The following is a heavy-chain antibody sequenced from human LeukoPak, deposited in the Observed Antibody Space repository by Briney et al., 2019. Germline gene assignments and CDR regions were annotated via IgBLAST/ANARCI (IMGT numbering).Heavy chain of an antibody. D-gene: IGHD6-13*01. CDR2: INPNSGGT. Sequence: ASVKVSCKASGYTFTGYYMHWVRQAPGQGLEWMGWINPNSGGTNYAQKFQGRVTMTRDTSISTAYMELSRLRPDDTAVYYCAEQQPRDYGMDVWGQGTTVTVSS. CDR1: GYTFTGYY. V-gene: IGHV1-2*02. J-gene: IGHJ6*02. CDR3: AEQQPRDYGMDV.